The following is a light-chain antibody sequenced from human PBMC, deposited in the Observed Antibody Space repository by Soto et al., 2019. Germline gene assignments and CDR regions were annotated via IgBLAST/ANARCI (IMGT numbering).Light chain of an antibody. CDR1: SSDVGGYNY. CDR3: RSYAGSNTLV. V-gene: IGLV2-11*01. CDR2: DVN. J-gene: IGLJ3*02. Sequence: QSVLAQPRSVSGSPGQSVTISCTGTSSDVGGYNYVTWYQHHAGKAPKLRIYDVNKRPSGVPDRFSGSRSGNTASLTISGLQTEDEAEYFCRSYAGSNTLVCGGGTKLTVL.